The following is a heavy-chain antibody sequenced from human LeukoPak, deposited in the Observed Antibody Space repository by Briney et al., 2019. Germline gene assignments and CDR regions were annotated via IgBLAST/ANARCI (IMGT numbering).Heavy chain of an antibody. Sequence: TSETLSLTCTVSGGSISTGTYYWSWIRQPAGKGLEWIGRIYTSGSTNYNPSLRSRVTISVDTPKNQFSLKLSSVTAADTAVYYCARDYRDADAFDIWGQGTMVTVSS. D-gene: IGHD3-16*02. J-gene: IGHJ3*02. CDR1: GGSISTGTYY. V-gene: IGHV4-61*02. CDR3: ARDYRDADAFDI. CDR2: IYTSGST.